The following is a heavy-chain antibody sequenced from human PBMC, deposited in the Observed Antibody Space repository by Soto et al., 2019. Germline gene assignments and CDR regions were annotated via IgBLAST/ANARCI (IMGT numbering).Heavy chain of an antibody. J-gene: IGHJ4*02. D-gene: IGHD2-15*01. CDR2: INAGDGST. V-gene: IGHV1-46*03. CDR1: GYTFTSYA. Sequence: GASVKVSCKASGYTFTSYAMHWVRQAPGQGLEWMGLINAGDGSTKYAQKFQGRVTTTRDTSTSTVYMELSSLRSEDTAVYYCALVGAPFDYWGQGTLVTVSS. CDR3: ALVGAPFDY.